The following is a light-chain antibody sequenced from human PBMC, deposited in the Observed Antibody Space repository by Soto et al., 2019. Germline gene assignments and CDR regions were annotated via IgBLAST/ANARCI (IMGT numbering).Light chain of an antibody. CDR1: QSIRSW. CDR2: DAY. CDR3: QQADSFPIT. V-gene: IGKV1-5*01. J-gene: IGKJ5*01. Sequence: DIQMTQSPSILSASVGDRVTITCRASQSIRSWLAWYQQKPGKAPKLLIYDAYSLESGVPSRFSGRRSGTEFTLTISSLQPEDFATYYCQQADSFPITFGQGTRLEIK.